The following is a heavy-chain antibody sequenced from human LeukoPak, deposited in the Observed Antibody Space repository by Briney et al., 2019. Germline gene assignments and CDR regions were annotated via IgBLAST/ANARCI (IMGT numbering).Heavy chain of an antibody. CDR3: ARDVSAAGYYFDY. CDR1: GGTFSSYA. D-gene: IGHD6-13*01. V-gene: IGHV7-4-1*02. J-gene: IGHJ4*02. Sequence: ASVKVSCKASGGTFSSYAISWVRQAPGQGLEWMGWINTNTGNPTYAQGFTGRFVFSLDTSVSTAYLQISSLKAEDTAVYYCARDVSAAGYYFDYWGQGTLVTVSS. CDR2: INTNTGNP.